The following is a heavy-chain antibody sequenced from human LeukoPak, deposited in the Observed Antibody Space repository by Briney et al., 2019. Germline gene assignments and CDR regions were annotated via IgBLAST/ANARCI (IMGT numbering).Heavy chain of an antibody. V-gene: IGHV4-4*02. J-gene: IGHJ3*02. Sequence: SGTLSLTCAVSGGSISSSNWWSWVRQPPGKGLEWIGEIYHSGSTNYNPSLKSRVTISVDTSKNQFSLKLNSVTAADTAVYYCARDRITMIVVVPSLGAFDIWGQGTMVTVSS. CDR1: GGSISSSNW. CDR2: IYHSGST. D-gene: IGHD3-22*01. CDR3: ARDRITMIVVVPSLGAFDI.